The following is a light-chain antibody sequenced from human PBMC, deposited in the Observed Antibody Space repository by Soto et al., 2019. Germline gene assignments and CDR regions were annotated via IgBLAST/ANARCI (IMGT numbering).Light chain of an antibody. CDR1: QTISDN. Sequence: EIVMTQSPANLSVSPGESVSLSCRASQTISDNLAWYQQKPGLPPRLLIYHTSTRASGVPARFSGSGSGTDFSLTIRSLQSEDFAVYYCQRYDNWPLIFGGGTKVDIE. CDR3: QRYDNWPLI. CDR2: HTS. V-gene: IGKV3-15*01. J-gene: IGKJ4*01.